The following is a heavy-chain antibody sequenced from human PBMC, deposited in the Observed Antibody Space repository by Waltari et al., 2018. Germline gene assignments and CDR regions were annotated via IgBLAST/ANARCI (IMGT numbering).Heavy chain of an antibody. CDR1: GYTFTSYY. J-gene: IGHJ4*02. V-gene: IGHV1-46*01. Sequence: QVQLVQSGAEVKKPGASVKVSCKASGYTFTSYYMHWVRQAPGQGLEWMGIINPSGGSTSYAQKFQGRVTMTRDTSTSTVYMELSSLRSEDTAVYYCVRGEERGYSYGYCFDYWGQGTLVTVSS. CDR3: VRGEERGYSYGYCFDY. D-gene: IGHD5-18*01. CDR2: INPSGGST.